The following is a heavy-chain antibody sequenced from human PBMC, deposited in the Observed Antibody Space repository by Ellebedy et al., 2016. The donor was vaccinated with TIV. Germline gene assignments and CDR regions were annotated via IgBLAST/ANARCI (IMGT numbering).Heavy chain of an antibody. CDR2: IYSGGTT. CDR1: GFTVSSHY. CDR3: ARGGSYRGMDV. J-gene: IGHJ3*01. D-gene: IGHD1-26*01. Sequence: PGGSLRLSCAASGFTVSSHYMSWVRQAPGKGLEWVSLIYSGGTTYYADSVKGRFTISRDNAKNTLYLQMNSLRAEDTAVYYCARGGSYRGMDVWGQGTMVTVSS. V-gene: IGHV3-53*01.